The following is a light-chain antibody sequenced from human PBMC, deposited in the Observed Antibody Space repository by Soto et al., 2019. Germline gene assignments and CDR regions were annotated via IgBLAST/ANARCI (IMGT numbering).Light chain of an antibody. J-gene: IGKJ2*01. CDR1: QSVSSSY. CDR3: QQYGSSPVT. CDR2: GAS. Sequence: EIVLTQSPGTLSLSPGERATLSCRTSQSVSSSYLAWYQQKPGQAPRLLIYGASSRATGIPDRFSGSGSGTDFTLTISRLEPEDFAVYYCQQYGSSPVTFGQGTKLEIK. V-gene: IGKV3-20*01.